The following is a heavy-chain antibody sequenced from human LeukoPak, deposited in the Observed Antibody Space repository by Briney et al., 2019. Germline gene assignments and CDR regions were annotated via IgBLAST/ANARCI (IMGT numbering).Heavy chain of an antibody. J-gene: IGHJ4*02. CDR1: GGSFSGYY. CDR3: ARQTYDGYFDY. D-gene: IGHD3-3*01. V-gene: IGHV4-59*08. CDR2: IYNSGST. Sequence: SETLSLTCAVYGGSFSGYYWSWIRQPPQKGLEWIGNIYNSGSTKYNPSLKTRVTISLDTSNNQFSLKLNSVTAADTAVYYCARQTYDGYFDYWGQGTLVTVSS.